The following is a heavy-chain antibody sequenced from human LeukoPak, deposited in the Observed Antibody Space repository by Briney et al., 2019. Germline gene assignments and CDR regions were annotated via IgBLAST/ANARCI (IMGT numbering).Heavy chain of an antibody. V-gene: IGHV1-2*02. J-gene: IGHJ5*02. Sequence: GASVKVSCKASGYTFTGYYMHWVRQAPGQGLEWMGWINPNSGGTNYAQKFQGRVTMTRDTSISTAYMELSRLRSDDTAVYYCARVGGYCSSTSCPNWFDPWGKGTLVTVSS. CDR3: ARVGGYCSSTSCPNWFDP. D-gene: IGHD2-2*01. CDR2: INPNSGGT. CDR1: GYTFTGYY.